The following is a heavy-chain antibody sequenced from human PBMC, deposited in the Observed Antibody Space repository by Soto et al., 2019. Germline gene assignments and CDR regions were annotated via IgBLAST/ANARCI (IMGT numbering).Heavy chain of an antibody. CDR1: GFTFSSYA. J-gene: IGHJ6*01. CDR2: ISYDGSNK. D-gene: IGHD2-15*01. CDR3: ARETAGIVVVVDAALYGMYV. Sequence: QVQLVESGGGVVQPGRSLRLSCAASGFTFSSYAMHWVRQAPGKGLEWVAVISYDGSNKYYADSVKGRFTISRDNSKNAMYLQMDSLRAEDTAVYYCARETAGIVVVVDAALYGMYVWCQGTTVTVSS. V-gene: IGHV3-30-3*01.